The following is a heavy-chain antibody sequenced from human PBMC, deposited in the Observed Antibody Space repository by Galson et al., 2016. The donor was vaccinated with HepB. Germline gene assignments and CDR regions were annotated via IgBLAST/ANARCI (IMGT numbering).Heavy chain of an antibody. D-gene: IGHD3-9*01. Sequence: SVKVSCKASGDTFTNYFVHWVRQAPGQGLEWMGIINPSGGSTNYAQKFRGRVTLTSDTSTSTLYMELSSLGSEDTAIYFCARGTRAHTILGDVWGQGTLVTVSS. J-gene: IGHJ4*02. CDR3: ARGTRAHTILGDV. CDR1: GDTFTNYF. V-gene: IGHV1-46*01. CDR2: INPSGGST.